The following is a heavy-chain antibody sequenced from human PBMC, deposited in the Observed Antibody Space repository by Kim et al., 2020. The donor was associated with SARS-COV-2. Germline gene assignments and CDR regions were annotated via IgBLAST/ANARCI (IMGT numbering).Heavy chain of an antibody. CDR3: ASDPIAAAADY. CDR1: GFTFSYFA. J-gene: IGHJ4*02. Sequence: GGSLRLSCVASGFTFSYFAMHWVRQAPGEGLQWVAIVSHDGNSKFYAETVKGRFTISRDNSKNTLYLQIDSLRVEDTAVYYCASDPIAAAADYLGQGTLVTVSS. CDR2: VSHDGNSK. V-gene: IGHV3-30*04. D-gene: IGHD6-13*01.